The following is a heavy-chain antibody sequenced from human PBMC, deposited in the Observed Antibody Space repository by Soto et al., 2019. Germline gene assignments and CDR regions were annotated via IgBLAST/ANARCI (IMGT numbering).Heavy chain of an antibody. CDR3: ARGVATSLRDYMDV. Sequence: GGSLRLSCAASGFTFSSYAMHWVRQAPGKGLEYVSAISSNGGSTYYANSVKGRFTISRDNSKNTLYLQMGSLRAEDMAVYYCARGVATSLRDYMDVWGKGTTVTVSS. J-gene: IGHJ6*03. D-gene: IGHD5-12*01. CDR2: ISSNGGST. V-gene: IGHV3-64*01. CDR1: GFTFSSYA.